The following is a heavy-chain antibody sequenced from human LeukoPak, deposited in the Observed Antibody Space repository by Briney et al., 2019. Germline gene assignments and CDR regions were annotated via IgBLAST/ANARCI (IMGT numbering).Heavy chain of an antibody. D-gene: IGHD6-13*01. CDR3: ARAGIAAAGPYY. CDR2: INSDGSST. CDR1: GFTFSSYW. J-gene: IGHJ4*02. V-gene: IGHV3-74*01. Sequence: GGSLRLSCAASGFTFSSYWMHWVRQAPGKGLVWVSRINSDGSSTSYADSVKGRFTISRDNAKNTLYLQMNSLRAEDTAVYYCARAGIAAAGPYYRGQGTLVTVSS.